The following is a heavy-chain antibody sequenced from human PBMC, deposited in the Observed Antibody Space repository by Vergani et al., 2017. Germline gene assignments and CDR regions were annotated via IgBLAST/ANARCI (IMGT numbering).Heavy chain of an antibody. CDR3: ASPGYDILTGYRY. Sequence: VQLVESGGGVVQPGRSLRLSCAASGFTFSSYSMNWVRQAPGKGLEWVSSISSSSSYIYYADSVKGRFTISRDNAKNSLYLQINSLRAEDTAVYYCASPGYDILTGYRYWGQGTLVTVSS. CDR1: GFTFSSYS. V-gene: IGHV3-21*01. J-gene: IGHJ4*02. D-gene: IGHD3-9*01. CDR2: ISSSSSYI.